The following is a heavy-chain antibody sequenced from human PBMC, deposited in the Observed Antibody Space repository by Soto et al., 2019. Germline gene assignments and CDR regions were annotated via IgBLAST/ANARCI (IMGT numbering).Heavy chain of an antibody. D-gene: IGHD4-17*01. V-gene: IGHV3-30*18. CDR3: AKDLLLTTITTVGD. CDR1: GFIFSTYG. Sequence: QVQLVESGGGVVQPGRSLRLSCAASGFIFSTYGMHWVRQAPGNGLEWLSVISYDGNNKYYADAVKGRFTISRDNSKNTLWLQMDSLRTEDTAVYYCAKDLLLTTITTVGDWGQGPLVTVSS. J-gene: IGHJ4*02. CDR2: ISYDGNNK.